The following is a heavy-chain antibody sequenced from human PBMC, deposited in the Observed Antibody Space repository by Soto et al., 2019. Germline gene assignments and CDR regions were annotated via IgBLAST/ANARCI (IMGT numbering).Heavy chain of an antibody. CDR2: IIPILGIA. J-gene: IGHJ4*02. Sequence: SVKVSCKASGGTFSSYTISWVRQAPGQGLEWMGRIIPILGIANYAQKFQGRVTITADKSTSTAYMELSSLRSEDTAVYYCARARYRSSSLPGDYRGKGTLVTVST. D-gene: IGHD6-6*01. CDR1: GGTFSSYT. V-gene: IGHV1-69*02. CDR3: ARARYRSSSLPGDY.